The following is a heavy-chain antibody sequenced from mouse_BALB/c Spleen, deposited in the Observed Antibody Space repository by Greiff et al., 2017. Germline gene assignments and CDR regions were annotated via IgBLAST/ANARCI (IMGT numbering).Heavy chain of an antibody. CDR3: ARSVATVVPYFDY. CDR1: GFTFSSFG. Sequence: EVKLVESGGGLVQPGGSRKLSCAASGFTFSSFGMHWVRQAPEKGLEWVAYISSGSSTIYYADTVKGRFTISRDNPKNTLFLQITSLRSEDTAMYYCARSVATVVPYFDYWGQGTTLTVSS. D-gene: IGHD1-1*01. V-gene: IGHV5-17*02. J-gene: IGHJ2*01. CDR2: ISSGSSTI.